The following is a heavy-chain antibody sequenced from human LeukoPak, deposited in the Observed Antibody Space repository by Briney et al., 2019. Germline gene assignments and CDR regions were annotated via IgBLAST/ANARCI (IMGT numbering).Heavy chain of an antibody. J-gene: IGHJ5*02. V-gene: IGHV4-38-2*02. CDR2: IFYNGRT. CDR1: GYSISSGYY. CDR3: ARVVETYHDFWSGYYTGGWFDP. Sequence: PSETLSLTCTVSGYSISSGYYWGWIRQSPGKGLDWIGNIFYNGRTYYNPSLKNRVTISVDTSKDQFSLKLSSVTAADTAIYYCARVVETYHDFWSGYYTGGWFDPWGQGTLVTVSS. D-gene: IGHD3-3*01.